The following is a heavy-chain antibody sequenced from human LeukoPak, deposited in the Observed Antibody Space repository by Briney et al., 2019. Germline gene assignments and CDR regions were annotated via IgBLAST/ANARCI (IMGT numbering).Heavy chain of an antibody. V-gene: IGHV3-30*02. Sequence: PGGSLRLSCAASGFTFSSYGMHWVRQAPGKGLEWVAFIRYDGSNKYYADSVKGRFTISRDNSKNTLYLQMNSLRAEDTAVYYCAKDWFYGDLRWYFDYWGQGTLVTVSS. CDR1: GFTFSSYG. CDR3: AKDWFYGDLRWYFDY. D-gene: IGHD4-17*01. J-gene: IGHJ4*02. CDR2: IRYDGSNK.